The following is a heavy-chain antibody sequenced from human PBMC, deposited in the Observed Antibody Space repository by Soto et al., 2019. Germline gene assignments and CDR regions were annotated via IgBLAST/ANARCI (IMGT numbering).Heavy chain of an antibody. V-gene: IGHV4-59*01. Sequence: KQSQTLSLTCTVSGGSISSYYWSWIRQPPGKGLEWIGYIYYSGSTNYNPSLKSRVTISVDTSKNQFSLKLSSVTAADTAVYYCARAQRGVRVAAADHFDYWGQGTLVTVSS. J-gene: IGHJ4*02. CDR1: GGSISSYY. CDR3: ARAQRGVRVAAADHFDY. CDR2: IYYSGST. D-gene: IGHD6-13*01.